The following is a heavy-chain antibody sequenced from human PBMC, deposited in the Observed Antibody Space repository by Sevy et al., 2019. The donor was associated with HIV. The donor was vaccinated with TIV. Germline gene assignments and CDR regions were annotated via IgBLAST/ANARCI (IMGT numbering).Heavy chain of an antibody. Sequence: GGSLRLSCAVSGFIVSSNYMIWVRQAPGKGLEWVALMWYDGNNKYYADSVKGRFTISRDSSKNTLYLQMNNLRAEDTAVYYCARGPSLIVAGAAGYLDYWGQGTLVTVSS. J-gene: IGHJ4*02. V-gene: IGHV3-33*08. CDR2: MWYDGNNK. D-gene: IGHD2-21*01. CDR3: ARGPSLIVAGAAGYLDY. CDR1: GFIVSSNY.